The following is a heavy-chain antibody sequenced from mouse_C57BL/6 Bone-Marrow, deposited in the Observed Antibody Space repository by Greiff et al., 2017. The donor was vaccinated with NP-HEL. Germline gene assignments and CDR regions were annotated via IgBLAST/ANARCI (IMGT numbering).Heavy chain of an antibody. D-gene: IGHD1-1*01. Sequence: VQRVESGPGLVAPSQSLSITCTVSGFSLTSYAISWVRQPPGKGLEWLGVIWTGGGTNYNSALKSRLSISKDNSKSQVFLKMNSLQTDDTARYYCARKEVITTVVATDWYFDVWGTGTTVTVSS. CDR3: ARKEVITTVVATDWYFDV. V-gene: IGHV2-9-1*01. J-gene: IGHJ1*03. CDR1: GFSLTSYA. CDR2: IWTGGGT.